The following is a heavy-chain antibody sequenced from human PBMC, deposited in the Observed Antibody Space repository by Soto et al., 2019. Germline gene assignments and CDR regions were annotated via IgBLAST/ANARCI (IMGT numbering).Heavy chain of an antibody. J-gene: IGHJ4*02. CDR3: AKDPRGSSWYVEY. CDR2: ISGSGGNT. V-gene: IGHV3-23*01. D-gene: IGHD6-13*01. CDR1: GFTFSSYA. Sequence: EVQLLESGGGLVQPGGSLRLSCAASGFTFSSYAMSWVRQAPGKGLEWVSTISGSGGNTYYADSVKGRFTISRDNSKNTLYLQMNSLRAEDTAVYYCAKDPRGSSWYVEYCGQGTLVTVSS.